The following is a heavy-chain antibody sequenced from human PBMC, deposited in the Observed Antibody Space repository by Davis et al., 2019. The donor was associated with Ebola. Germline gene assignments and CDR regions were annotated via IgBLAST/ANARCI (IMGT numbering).Heavy chain of an antibody. D-gene: IGHD3-16*02. CDR1: GFTFSSYW. CDR3: ARDPIISLIVPSYGMDV. CDR2: IRQDGSEE. V-gene: IGHV3-7*01. Sequence: GGSLRLSCAVSGFTFSSYWMSWVRQAPGKGLEWLANIRQDGSEEYYVDSVKGRFTISRDNAKNSLFLQMNSLRAEDTAVYYCARDPIISLIVPSYGMDVWGPGTTVTVSS. J-gene: IGHJ6*02.